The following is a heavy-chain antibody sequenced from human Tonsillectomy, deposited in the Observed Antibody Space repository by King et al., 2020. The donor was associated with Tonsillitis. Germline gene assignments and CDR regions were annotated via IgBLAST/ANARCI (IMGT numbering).Heavy chain of an antibody. CDR1: GGSVSGYY. J-gene: IGHJ4*02. CDR2: INHSGST. V-gene: IGHV4-34*01. Sequence: VQLQQWGAGLLKPSETLSLTCAVYGGSVSGYYWSWIRQPPGKGLEWIGEINHSGSTNYNPSLKSRVTISVDTSKNQFSLKRSSVTAADTAVYYCARSPAGAYFDSWGQGTLVTVSS. CDR3: ARSPAGAYFDS. D-gene: IGHD1-26*01.